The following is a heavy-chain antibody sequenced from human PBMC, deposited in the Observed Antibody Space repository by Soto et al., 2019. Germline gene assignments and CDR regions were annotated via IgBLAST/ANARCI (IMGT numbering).Heavy chain of an antibody. CDR1: GYTFTSYG. V-gene: IGHV1-18*04. CDR2: ISAYNGNT. CDR3: ARADHYYYGSGSYYTIPDYGMDV. J-gene: IGHJ6*02. D-gene: IGHD3-10*01. Sequence: ASVKVSCKASGYTFTSYGISWVRQAPGQGLEWMGWISAYNGNTNYAQKLQGRVTMTTDTSTSTAYMELRSLRSDDTAVYYCARADHYYYGSGSYYTIPDYGMDVWGQGTTVPVSS.